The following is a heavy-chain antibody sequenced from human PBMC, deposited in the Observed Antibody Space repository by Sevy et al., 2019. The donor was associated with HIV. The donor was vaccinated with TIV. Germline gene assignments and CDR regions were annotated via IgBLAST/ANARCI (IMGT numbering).Heavy chain of an antibody. CDR1: GGSISSYY. Sequence: SETLSLTCTVSGGSISSYYWSWIRQPPGKGLEWIGYIYYSGSTNYNPSLKSRVTISVDTSKNQFSLKLSSVTAADTAVYYCASYYYDSSGYYSAAFDIWGQGTMVIVSS. V-gene: IGHV4-59*01. D-gene: IGHD3-22*01. CDR2: IYYSGST. J-gene: IGHJ3*02. CDR3: ASYYYDSSGYYSAAFDI.